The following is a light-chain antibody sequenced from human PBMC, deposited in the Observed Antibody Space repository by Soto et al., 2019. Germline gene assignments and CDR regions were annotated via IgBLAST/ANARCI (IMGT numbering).Light chain of an antibody. CDR1: QSVDSNF. CDR3: LRYGRSPGWT. CDR2: ATS. Sequence: QSPGALSLSPGERAALSCRASQSVDSNFLAWYQQRPRQAPRLLIFATSSRATGIPARFSGSGSGTDFTLTNSRLEPEDFAVYYCLRYGRSPGWTFGQGTRVEIK. J-gene: IGKJ1*01. V-gene: IGKV3-20*01.